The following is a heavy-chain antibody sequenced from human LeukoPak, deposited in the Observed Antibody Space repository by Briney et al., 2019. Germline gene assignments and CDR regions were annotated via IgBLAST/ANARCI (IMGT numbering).Heavy chain of an antibody. D-gene: IGHD3-10*01. CDR2: ISSSGSTI. J-gene: IGHJ3*02. CDR3: AKEGDYYGSGSYRDGFDI. V-gene: IGHV3-11*04. CDR1: GFTFSDYY. Sequence: GGSLRLSCAASGFTFSDYYMSWIRQAPGKGLEWVSYISSSGSTIYYADSVKGRFTISRDNAKNSLYLQMNSLRPEDTAVYYCAKEGDYYGSGSYRDGFDIWGQGTRATVSS.